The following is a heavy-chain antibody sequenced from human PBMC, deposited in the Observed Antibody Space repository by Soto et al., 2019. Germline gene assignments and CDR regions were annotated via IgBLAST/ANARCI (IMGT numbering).Heavy chain of an antibody. CDR1: GGSVSSGSYY. CDR2: IYYSGST. V-gene: IGHV4-61*01. J-gene: IGHJ4*02. D-gene: IGHD2-15*01. Sequence: PSETLSLTCTVSGGSVSSGSYYWSWIRQPPGKGLEWIGYIYYSGSTNYNPSLKSRVTISVDTSKNQFSLKLSSVNAADTAVYYCARDPLLGKRHIDYWGQGTLVNVAS. CDR3: ARDPLLGKRHIDY.